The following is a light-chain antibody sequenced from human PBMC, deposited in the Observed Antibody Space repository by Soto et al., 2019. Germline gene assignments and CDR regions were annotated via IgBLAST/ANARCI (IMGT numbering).Light chain of an antibody. V-gene: IGKV3D-15*01. J-gene: IGKJ1*01. CDR1: QRVSNN. Sequence: VWPQSPGTLSLSPGERATLSCRASQRVSNNYLAWYQQKPGQAPRLLIYGASNRATGIPDRFSGSGSGTEFTLTISSLQSEDFAVYYCQRYNNWPETFGQGTKVDIK. CDR2: GAS. CDR3: QRYNNWPET.